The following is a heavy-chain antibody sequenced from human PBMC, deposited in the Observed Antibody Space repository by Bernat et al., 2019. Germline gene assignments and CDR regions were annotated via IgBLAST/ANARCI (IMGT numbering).Heavy chain of an antibody. V-gene: IGHV3-7*03. CDR3: ARVGGHGGYWYFDL. CDR2: IKQDGSEK. D-gene: IGHD4-17*01. Sequence: EVQLVESGGGLVQPGGSLRLSCAASGFTFSSYWMSWVRQAPGKGLEWVANIKQDGSEKYYVDSVKGRFTISRDNAKNSLYLQMNSLRAEDTAVYYCARVGGHGGYWYFDLWGRGTLVTVSS. CDR1: GFTFSSYW. J-gene: IGHJ2*01.